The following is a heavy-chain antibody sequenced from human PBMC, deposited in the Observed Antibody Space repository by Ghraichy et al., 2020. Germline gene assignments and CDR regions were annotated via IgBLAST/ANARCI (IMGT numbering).Heavy chain of an antibody. Sequence: SETLSLTCTVSGGSISSSSYYWGWIRQPPGKGLEWIGSIYYSGRTYYNPSLKSRVTISVDTSKNQFSLKLSSVTAADTAVYYCARLPLNHGDYLYYFDYWGQGTLVTVSS. D-gene: IGHD4-17*01. V-gene: IGHV4-39*01. CDR3: ARLPLNHGDYLYYFDY. CDR2: IYYSGRT. J-gene: IGHJ4*02. CDR1: GGSISSSSYY.